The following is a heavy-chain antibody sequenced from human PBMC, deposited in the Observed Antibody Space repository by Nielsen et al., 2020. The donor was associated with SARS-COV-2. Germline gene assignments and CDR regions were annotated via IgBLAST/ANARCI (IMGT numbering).Heavy chain of an antibody. Sequence: GESLKTSCAASGFIFSDYDPHWVPQAPGQGLEWVAVVSYAGKRKYYSDSVKGRFTISRDNSNNTLYLQMTSLRLEDTAVYHCARAFYCGGECSGWFDPWGQGTLVTVSP. CDR3: ARAFYCGGECSGWFDP. J-gene: IGHJ5*02. CDR2: VSYAGKRK. V-gene: IGHV3-30*19. CDR1: GFIFSDYD. D-gene: IGHD2-21*01.